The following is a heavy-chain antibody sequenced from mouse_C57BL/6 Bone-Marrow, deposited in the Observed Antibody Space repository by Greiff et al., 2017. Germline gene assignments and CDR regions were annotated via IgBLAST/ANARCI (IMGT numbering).Heavy chain of an antibody. Sequence: QVQLKESGPGILQPSQTLSLTCSFSGFSLSTFGLGVGWIRQPSGKGLVWLAHIWWDDDNYYNPSLKSRLTISKNTSKNQVFLKIANVHTADTATYYCARIRADDYYVFGYFDVWGTGTTVTVSS. CDR3: ARIRADDYYVFGYFDV. V-gene: IGHV8-8*01. J-gene: IGHJ1*03. CDR1: GFSLSTFGLG. CDR2: IWWDDDN. D-gene: IGHD2-3*01.